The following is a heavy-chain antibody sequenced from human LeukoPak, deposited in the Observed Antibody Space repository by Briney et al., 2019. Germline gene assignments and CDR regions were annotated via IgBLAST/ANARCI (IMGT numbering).Heavy chain of an antibody. V-gene: IGHV3-15*01. J-gene: IGHJ4*02. Sequence: GGSLRLSCAASGFTFSNAWMSWVRQAPGKVLEWVGRIKSKTDGGTTDYAAPVKGRFTISRDDSKNTLYLQMNSLKTEDTAVYYCTTVTSQWLVYYFDYWGQGTLVTVSS. CDR1: GFTFSNAW. CDR2: IKSKTDGGTT. CDR3: TTVTSQWLVYYFDY. D-gene: IGHD6-19*01.